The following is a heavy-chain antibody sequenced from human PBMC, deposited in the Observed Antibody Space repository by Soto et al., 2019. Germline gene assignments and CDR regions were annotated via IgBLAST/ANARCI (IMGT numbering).Heavy chain of an antibody. D-gene: IGHD6-19*01. CDR2: INPNSGGT. Sequence: ASVKVSCKASGYTFTGYYMHWVRQAPGQGLDWMGWINPNSGGTNYAQKFQGRVTMTRDTSISTAYMELSRLRSDDTAVYYCARVLTAALSIAVAAHELDYWGQGTLVTDSS. J-gene: IGHJ4*02. CDR3: ARVLTAALSIAVAAHELDY. CDR1: GYTFTGYY. V-gene: IGHV1-2*02.